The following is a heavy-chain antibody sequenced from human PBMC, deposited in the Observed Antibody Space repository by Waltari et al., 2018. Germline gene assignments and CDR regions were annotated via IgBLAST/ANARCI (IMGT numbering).Heavy chain of an antibody. CDR1: GFGLRGYA. Sequence: QGRVVGSGGGVVQPGGSLCLCCPVSGFGLRGYAIHWDRQAPVPGLEWVTPISLHRTKKDYARSLNGRFTISRNNSENTVFLEMNSLGPEDTAVYYCARDEAYGSWSGYYDYGMDVWGQGTTVTVSS. V-gene: IGHV3-30-3*01. CDR2: ISLHRTKK. CDR3: ARDEAYGSWSGYYDYGMDV. D-gene: IGHD3-3*01. J-gene: IGHJ6*02.